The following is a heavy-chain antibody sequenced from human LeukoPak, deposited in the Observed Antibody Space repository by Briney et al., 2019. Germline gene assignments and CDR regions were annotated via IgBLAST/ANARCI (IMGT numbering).Heavy chain of an antibody. CDR3: ARGKNYYGSGSYYTDIDY. J-gene: IGHJ4*02. CDR1: GGSISSYY. Sequence: SETLSLTCTVSGGSISSYYWSWIRQPPGKGLEWIGYIYYSGSTNYNPSLKSRVTISVDTSKNQFSLKLSSVTAADTAVYYCARGKNYYGSGSYYTDIDYWGQGTLVTVSS. D-gene: IGHD3-10*01. V-gene: IGHV4-59*08. CDR2: IYYSGST.